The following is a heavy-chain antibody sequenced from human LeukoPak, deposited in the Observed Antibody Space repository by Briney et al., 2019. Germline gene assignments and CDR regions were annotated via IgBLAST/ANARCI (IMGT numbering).Heavy chain of an antibody. V-gene: IGHV3-30-3*01. CDR1: GFTFSSYA. CDR2: ISYDGSNK. D-gene: IGHD5-18*01. J-gene: IGHJ3*02. CDR3: ARGDPATDAFDI. Sequence: GGSLRLSCAASGFTFSSYAMHWVRQAPGKGLEWVAVISYDGSNKYYADSVKGRFTISRDNSKNTLYLQMNSLRAEDTAVYYCARGDPATDAFDIWGQGTMVTVSS.